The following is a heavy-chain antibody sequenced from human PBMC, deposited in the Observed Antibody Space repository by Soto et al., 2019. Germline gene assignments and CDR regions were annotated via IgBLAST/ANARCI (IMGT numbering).Heavy chain of an antibody. CDR3: ANEVGGELRRSHPYYYPGMDI. CDR1: GFTFRSYG. CDR2: MSFDGSNK. V-gene: IGHV3-30*18. D-gene: IGHD3-16*01. Sequence: QVQLVESGGGVVQPGRSLRLSCAASGFTFRSYGMHWVRQAPGKGLEWVALMSFDGSNKYYADSVRGRFTISSDNSKSTLYLQMDILSPQHTPVYYCANEVGGELRRSHPYYYPGMDIGGQGTTVTVTS. J-gene: IGHJ6*02.